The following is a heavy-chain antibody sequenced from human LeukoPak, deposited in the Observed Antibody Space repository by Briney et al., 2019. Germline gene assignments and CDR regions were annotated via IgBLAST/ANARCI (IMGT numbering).Heavy chain of an antibody. CDR1: GGSISSYY. CDR3: ARVTDWNDLDY. V-gene: IGHV4-59*01. J-gene: IGHJ4*02. Sequence: SETLSLTCTVSGGSISSYYWSWIRQPPGKGLEWIGYIYYSGSTNYNPSLKSRVTISIDTSKNQLSLQLTSVTAADTAVYYCARVTDWNDLDYWGPGTLVTVSS. CDR2: IYYSGST. D-gene: IGHD1-1*01.